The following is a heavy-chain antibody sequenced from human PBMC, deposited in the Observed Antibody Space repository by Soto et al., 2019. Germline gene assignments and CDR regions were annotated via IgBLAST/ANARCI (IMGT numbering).Heavy chain of an antibody. CDR1: GFTFTSSA. CDR2: IVVGSGNT. D-gene: IGHD3-16*02. V-gene: IGHV1-58*01. Sequence: VASVKVSCKASGFTFTSSAVQWVRQARGQRLEWIGWIVVGSGNTNYAQKFQERVTITRDMSTSTAYMGLSSLRSEDTAVYYCVADIVRWPDYGMDVWGQGTTVTVSS. CDR3: VADIVRWPDYGMDV. J-gene: IGHJ6*02.